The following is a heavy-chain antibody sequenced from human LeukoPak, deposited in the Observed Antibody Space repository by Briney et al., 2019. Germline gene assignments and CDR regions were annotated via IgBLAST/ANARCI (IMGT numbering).Heavy chain of an antibody. CDR1: GGTFSSYA. V-gene: IGHV1-69*06. CDR2: IIPIFGTA. Sequence: GASVKVSCKASGGTFSSYAISWVRQAPGQGLEWMGGIIPIFGTANYAQKFQGRVTITADKSTSTAYMELSSLRSEDTAVYYCATPDSYYDSSGYYYFDYWGQGTLVTVSS. D-gene: IGHD3-22*01. CDR3: ATPDSYYDSSGYYYFDY. J-gene: IGHJ4*02.